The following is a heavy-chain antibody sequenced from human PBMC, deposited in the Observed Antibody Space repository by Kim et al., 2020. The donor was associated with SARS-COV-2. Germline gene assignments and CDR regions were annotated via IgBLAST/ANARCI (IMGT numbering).Heavy chain of an antibody. J-gene: IGHJ4*02. D-gene: IGHD3-9*01. Sequence: PSLQGHVTISADKSISTAYLQWSSLKASDTAMYYCARHIYDILTGRYFDYWGQGTLVTVSS. V-gene: IGHV5-10-1*01. CDR3: ARHIYDILTGRYFDY.